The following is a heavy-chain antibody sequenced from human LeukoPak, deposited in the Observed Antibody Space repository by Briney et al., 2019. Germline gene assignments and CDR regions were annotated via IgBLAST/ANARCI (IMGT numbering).Heavy chain of an antibody. Sequence: PGRSLRLSCAASGFPFSSYGMHWVRQAPGKGLEWVAIISHDGINKYYADSVKGRFTISRDNSKNTLSLQMNSPRAEDTAVYYCARYSDRGEWYPSYWGQGTLVTVSS. D-gene: IGHD3-3*01. CDR2: ISHDGINK. J-gene: IGHJ4*02. CDR3: ARYSDRGEWYPSY. V-gene: IGHV3-30*03. CDR1: GFPFSSYG.